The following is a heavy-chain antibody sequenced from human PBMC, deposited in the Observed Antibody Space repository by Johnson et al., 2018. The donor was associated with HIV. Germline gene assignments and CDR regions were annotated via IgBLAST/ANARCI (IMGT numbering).Heavy chain of an antibody. CDR1: GFTFSDYY. CDR2: ISGSPIMI. D-gene: IGHD5-12*01. J-gene: IGHJ3*02. CDR3: ARDRPSKWLRSNDDVFDI. V-gene: IGHV3-11*04. Sequence: QVLLVESGGGLVQPGGSLRLSCTASGFTFSDYYMSWIRQAPGKGLEWVSYISGSPIMINYANSVKGRFIISRDNAKNTLYLQMNILRAEDTAVYYCARDRPSKWLRSNDDVFDIWGQGTMVTVSS.